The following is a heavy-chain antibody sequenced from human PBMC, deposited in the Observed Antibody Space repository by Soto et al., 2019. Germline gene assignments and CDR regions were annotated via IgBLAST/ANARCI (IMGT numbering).Heavy chain of an antibody. Sequence: SETLSLTCTVSGGSISSYYWSWIRQPPGKGLEWIGYIYYSGSTNYNPSLKSRVTISVDTSKNQFSLKLSSVTAADTAVYYCARPYSRGDNYAFDIWGQATMVTVSS. CDR3: ARPYSRGDNYAFDI. J-gene: IGHJ3*02. D-gene: IGHD6-19*01. CDR2: IYYSGST. V-gene: IGHV4-59*08. CDR1: GGSISSYY.